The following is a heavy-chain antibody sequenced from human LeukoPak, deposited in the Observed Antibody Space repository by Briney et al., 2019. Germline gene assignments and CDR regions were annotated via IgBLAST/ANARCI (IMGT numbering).Heavy chain of an antibody. Sequence: PSETLSLTCTVSGGSISSSSYYWGWLRQPPGKGLEWIGSIYYSGSTYYNPSLKSRVTISVDTSKNQFSLKLSSVTAADTAVYYCARDKLYGDYGWFDPWGQGTLVTVSS. V-gene: IGHV4-39*07. CDR2: IYYSGST. D-gene: IGHD4-17*01. CDR3: ARDKLYGDYGWFDP. J-gene: IGHJ5*02. CDR1: GGSISSSSYY.